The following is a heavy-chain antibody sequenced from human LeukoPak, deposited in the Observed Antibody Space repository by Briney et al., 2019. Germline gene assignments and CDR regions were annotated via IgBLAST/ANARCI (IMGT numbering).Heavy chain of an antibody. J-gene: IGHJ4*02. Sequence: PSETLSLTCTVSDDSISTNNYYWSWIRQPPGKGLEWVGTLHFSGTPYYSPSLNSRVSISVDTSKNQFSLMLKSVTATDTAVYYCTRGGHVYKLGNFWGQGTLVTVSS. CDR2: LHFSGTP. V-gene: IGHV4-39*01. CDR1: DDSISTNNYY. CDR3: TRGGHVYKLGNF. D-gene: IGHD5-24*01.